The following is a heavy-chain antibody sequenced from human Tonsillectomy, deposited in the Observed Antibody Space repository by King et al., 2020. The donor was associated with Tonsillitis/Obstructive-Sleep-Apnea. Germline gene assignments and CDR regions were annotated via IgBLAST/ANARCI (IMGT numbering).Heavy chain of an antibody. CDR3: ARDHCSSTSCYGNYYYMDV. J-gene: IGHJ6*03. V-gene: IGHV4-59*01. D-gene: IGHD2-2*01. CDR1: GGSISSYY. CDR2: IFYIGST. Sequence: VQLQESGPGLVKPSETLSLTCTVSGGSISSYYWSWIRQPPGKGLEWIGYIFYIGSTNYNPSLKSRVTISEDTSKNQFSLKLSSVTAADTAVYYCARDHCSSTSCYGNYYYMDVWGKGTTVTVSS.